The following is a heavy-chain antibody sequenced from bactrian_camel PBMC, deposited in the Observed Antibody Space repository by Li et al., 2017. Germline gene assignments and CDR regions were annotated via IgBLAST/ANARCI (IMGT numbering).Heavy chain of an antibody. D-gene: IGHD2*01. CDR1: GYTASSYC. CDR2: INNGGGST. V-gene: IGHV3S1*01. J-gene: IGHJ4*01. CDR3: VTGLHYSRTLAPDFQH. Sequence: HVQLVESGGGSVQAGGSLRLACAVSGYTASSYCMGWIRQAPGKEREGVAAINNGGGSTYYADSVKGQFTISRDNTKNTMYLQMVSLKPEDTAVYYCVTGLHYSRTLAPDFQHWGLGTQVTVS.